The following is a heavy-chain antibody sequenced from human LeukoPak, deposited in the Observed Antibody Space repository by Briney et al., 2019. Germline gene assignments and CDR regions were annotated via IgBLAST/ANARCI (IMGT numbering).Heavy chain of an antibody. CDR3: ARERVDIAMGSDY. J-gene: IGHJ4*02. CDR1: GGSIRSYN. CDR2: IYSSGTT. V-gene: IGHV4-4*07. D-gene: IGHD5-18*01. Sequence: SETLSLTCTVSGGSIRSYNWHWIRQPAGKGLEWIGRIYSSGTTNYNASLMSRVTMSLDKSKSQFFLNLTSVTAADTAVYYCARERVDIAMGSDYWGQGSLVIVSS.